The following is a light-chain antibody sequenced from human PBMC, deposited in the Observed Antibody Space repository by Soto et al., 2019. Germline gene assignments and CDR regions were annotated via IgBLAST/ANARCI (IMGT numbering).Light chain of an antibody. V-gene: IGKV3-20*01. J-gene: IGKJ2*01. CDR3: QQYGSSSYT. CDR2: AAS. CDR1: QRVRANY. Sequence: EIVLTQSPGTLALSPGDRATLSCRASQRVRANYVAWYQQKPGQAPRLLIYAASSRATGIPDRFSGSGSGTDFILTISRLAPEAFAVYYCQQYGSSSYTFGQGTKLEIK.